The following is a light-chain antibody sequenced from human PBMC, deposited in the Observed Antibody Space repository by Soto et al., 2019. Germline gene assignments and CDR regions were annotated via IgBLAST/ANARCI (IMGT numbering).Light chain of an antibody. V-gene: IGLV7-43*01. Sequence: QAVVTQEPSLTGSPGGTVTLTCASSTGPVTSDYYPNWFQQKPGQAPRALIYSTTKKHSWTPARFSGSLLGGKAALTLSGVEPDDEADYYCLLYYGAAVVFGGGTKLTVL. CDR3: LLYYGAAVV. CDR1: TGPVTSDYY. CDR2: STT. J-gene: IGLJ2*01.